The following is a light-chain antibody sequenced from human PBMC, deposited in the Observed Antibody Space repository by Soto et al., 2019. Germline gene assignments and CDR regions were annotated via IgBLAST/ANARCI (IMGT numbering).Light chain of an antibody. J-gene: IGKJ1*01. CDR3: QLYNNWPAARLSET. V-gene: IGKV3-15*01. Sequence: EIVMTQSLATLSVSPGERATLSCRASQSVSSNLAWYQQKPGQAPRLLIYGASTRATGIPARFSGSASGTEFTLTIRSLQSEDSAVYYCQLYNNWPAARLSETLGKGTKVEIK. CDR2: GAS. CDR1: QSVSSN.